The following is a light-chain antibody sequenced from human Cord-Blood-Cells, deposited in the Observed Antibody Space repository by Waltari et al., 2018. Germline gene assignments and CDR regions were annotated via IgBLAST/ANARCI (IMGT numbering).Light chain of an antibody. CDR2: EVS. CDR1: QSLLHSDRTTY. CDR3: MQSIQLTLT. Sequence: DIVMTQTPLSLSVTPGQPASIPSKSSQSLLHSDRTTYLYWYLQEPVQSPQPLIYEVSKRFSGVPDRFTGSGSGTDFTLKISRVEAEDVWVYYCMQSIQLTLTFGGGTKVEIK. V-gene: IGKV2D-29*02. J-gene: IGKJ4*01.